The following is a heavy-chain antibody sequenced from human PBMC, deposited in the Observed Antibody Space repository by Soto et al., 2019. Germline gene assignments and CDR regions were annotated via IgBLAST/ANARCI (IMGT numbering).Heavy chain of an antibody. D-gene: IGHD6-19*01. J-gene: IGHJ6*02. CDR3: ARDLGSGWYSYYYYYGMDV. CDR2: ISYDGSNK. Sequence: PGGSLRLSCAASGFTFSSYAMHWVRQAPGKGLEWVAVISYDGSNKYYAGSVKGRFTISRDNSKNTLYLQMNSLRAEDTAVYYCARDLGSGWYSYYYYYGMDVWGQGTTVTVSS. V-gene: IGHV3-30-3*01. CDR1: GFTFSSYA.